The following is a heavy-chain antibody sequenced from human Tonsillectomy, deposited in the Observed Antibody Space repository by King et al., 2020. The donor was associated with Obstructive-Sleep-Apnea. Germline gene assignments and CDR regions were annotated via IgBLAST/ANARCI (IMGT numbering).Heavy chain of an antibody. CDR3: ARDKVAGSFIIVEPSTYYYGMDV. CDR2: MSFDGSDK. J-gene: IGHJ6*02. V-gene: IGHV3-30*04. CDR1: AFNFSTYA. D-gene: IGHD1-26*01. Sequence: VQLVESGGGVVQPGRSLRLSCAASAFNFSTYAMHWIRQAPGQGLEWVAVMSFDGSDKYYADSVKGRFTISRDNSRNTLYLQMNSLRTEDTAVYYCARDKVAGSFIIVEPSTYYYGMDVWGQGTTVTVSS.